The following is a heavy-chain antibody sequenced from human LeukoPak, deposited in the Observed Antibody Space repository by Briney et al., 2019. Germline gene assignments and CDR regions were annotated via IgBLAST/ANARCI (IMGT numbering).Heavy chain of an antibody. CDR3: ARVSTPYSSSWYGVIWFDP. V-gene: IGHV1-18*01. Sequence: ASVKVSCKASGYTFTSYGISWVRQAPGQGLEWMGWIGAYNGNTNYAQKLQGRVTMTTDTSTSTAYMELRSLRSDDTAVYYCARVSTPYSSSWYGVIWFDPWGQGTLVTVSS. CDR1: GYTFTSYG. CDR2: IGAYNGNT. J-gene: IGHJ5*02. D-gene: IGHD6-13*01.